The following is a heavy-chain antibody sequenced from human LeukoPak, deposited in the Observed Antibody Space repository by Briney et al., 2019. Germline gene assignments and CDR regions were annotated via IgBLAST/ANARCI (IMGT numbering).Heavy chain of an antibody. J-gene: IGHJ3*02. CDR2: IYTSGGT. CDR1: GASVDTYY. CDR3: ARHHTYDSLDI. Sequence: PSETLSLTCTVSGASVDTYYWGWVRQPPGKGLEWIGYIYTSGGTKYNPSLKSRVTISVDTSKNQFSLNLSSVTAADTAVYHCARHHTYDSLDIWGQGIMVTVSS. V-gene: IGHV4-4*09. D-gene: IGHD3-22*01.